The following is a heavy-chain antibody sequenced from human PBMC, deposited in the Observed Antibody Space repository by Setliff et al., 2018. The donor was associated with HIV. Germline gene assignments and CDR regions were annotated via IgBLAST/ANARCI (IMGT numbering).Heavy chain of an antibody. CDR2: IHYNGRT. D-gene: IGHD3-3*01. V-gene: IGHV4-39*01. CDR1: GDSITNDDYY. Sequence: SETLSLTCTVSGDSITNDDYYWGWIRQPPGKGLEWIAIIHYNGRTYYDPSLKSRVTIFVDTSKTQFYLKLRSVTASDTAVYYCARKGYGSGHSDSFDIWGQGTMVTVSS. CDR3: ARKGYGSGHSDSFDI. J-gene: IGHJ3*02.